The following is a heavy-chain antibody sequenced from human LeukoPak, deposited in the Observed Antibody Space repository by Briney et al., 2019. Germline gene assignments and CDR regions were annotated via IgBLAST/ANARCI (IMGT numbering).Heavy chain of an antibody. D-gene: IGHD3-10*01. V-gene: IGHV3-23*01. Sequence: PGGSLRLSFAASGFTFSSYAMSWVRQAPGKGLEWVSAISGSGGSTYYADSVKGRFTISRDNAKNSLYLQMNSLRAEDTAVYYCAVLEMVRGVFDYWGQGTLVTVSS. CDR1: GFTFSSYA. J-gene: IGHJ4*02. CDR2: ISGSGGST. CDR3: AVLEMVRGVFDY.